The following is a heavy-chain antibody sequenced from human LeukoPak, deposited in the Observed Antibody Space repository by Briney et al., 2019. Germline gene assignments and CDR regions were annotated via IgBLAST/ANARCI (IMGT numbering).Heavy chain of an antibody. CDR1: GGSISSSSYY. Sequence: PSETLSLTCTVSGGSISSSSYYWGWIRQPPGKGLEWIGSIYYSGSTYYNPSLKSRVTISVDTSKNQFSLKLSSVTAADTAVYYCARDPAPYYYDSSEDAAFDIWGQGTMVTVSS. CDR3: ARDPAPYYYDSSEDAAFDI. V-gene: IGHV4-39*07. D-gene: IGHD3-22*01. J-gene: IGHJ3*02. CDR2: IYYSGST.